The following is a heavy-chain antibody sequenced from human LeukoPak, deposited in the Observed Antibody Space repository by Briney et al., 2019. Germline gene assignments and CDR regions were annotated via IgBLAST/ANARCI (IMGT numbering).Heavy chain of an antibody. CDR3: ARSHSSSSEVSLGY. CDR2: INHSGST. J-gene: IGHJ4*02. Sequence: SETLSLTCAIYGVSFSNYFWSWIRQPPGKGLEWIGEINHSGSTNYNPSLKSRVTISVDTSKNQFSLKLSSVTAADTAVYFCARSHSSSSEVSLGYWGQGTLVTVSS. D-gene: IGHD6-6*01. V-gene: IGHV4-34*01. CDR1: GVSFSNYF.